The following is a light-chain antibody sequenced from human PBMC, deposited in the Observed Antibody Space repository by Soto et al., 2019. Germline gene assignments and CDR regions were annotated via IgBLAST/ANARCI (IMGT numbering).Light chain of an antibody. CDR2: AAS. J-gene: IGKJ4*02. CDR1: QGISSH. Sequence: DIQLTQSPSLLSASVGDRVTITCRASQGISSHVAGYQQKSGKAPKLLMYAASTLQSGVPSRYSGSGSGTEFTLTMSRLQPYDFATYYGQQLNSYPLTCGGGTKVEIK. CDR3: QQLNSYPLT. V-gene: IGKV1-9*01.